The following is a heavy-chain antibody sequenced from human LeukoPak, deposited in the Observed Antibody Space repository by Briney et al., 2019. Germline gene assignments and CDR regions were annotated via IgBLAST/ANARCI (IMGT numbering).Heavy chain of an antibody. D-gene: IGHD3-22*01. J-gene: IGHJ4*02. V-gene: IGHV4-59*01. CDR3: ARAKFFDSRFDY. CDR1: GGSISSYY. CDR2: IYYSGST. Sequence: SETLSLTCNVSGGSISSYYWSWIRQPPGKGLEWIGYIYYSGSTNYNPSLKSRVTISVDTSKNQFSLKLSSVTAADTAVYYCARAKFFDSRFDYWGQGTLVTVSS.